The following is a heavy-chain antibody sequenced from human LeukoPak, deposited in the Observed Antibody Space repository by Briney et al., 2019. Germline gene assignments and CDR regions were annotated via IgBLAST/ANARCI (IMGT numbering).Heavy chain of an antibody. CDR2: ISYDGSNK. CDR1: GFTFSSYA. CDR3: AREYSSSFYYYYGMDV. V-gene: IGHV3-30-3*01. D-gene: IGHD6-6*01. Sequence: GRSLRLSCAASGFTFSSYAMHWVRQAPGKGLEWVAVISYDGSNKYYADSVKGRFTISRDNSKNTLYLQMNSLRAEDTAVYYCAREYSSSFYYYYGMDVWGQGTTVTVSS. J-gene: IGHJ6*02.